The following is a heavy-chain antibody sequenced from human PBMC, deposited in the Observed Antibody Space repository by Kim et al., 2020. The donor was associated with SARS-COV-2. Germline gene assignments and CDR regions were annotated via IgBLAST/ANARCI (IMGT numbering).Heavy chain of an antibody. J-gene: IGHJ5*02. Sequence: GGSLRLSCAASGFTFSSYWMHWVRQAPGKGLVWVSRINSDGSSTSYADSVKGRFTISRDNAKNTLYLQMNSLRAEDTAVYYCARGPLAGVGWLLRYNWFDPWGQGTLVTVSS. CDR3: ARGPLAGVGWLLRYNWFDP. CDR2: INSDGSST. D-gene: IGHD5-12*01. CDR1: GFTFSSYW. V-gene: IGHV3-74*01.